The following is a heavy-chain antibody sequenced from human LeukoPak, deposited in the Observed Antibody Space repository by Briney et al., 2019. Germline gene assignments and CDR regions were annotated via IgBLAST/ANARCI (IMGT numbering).Heavy chain of an antibody. J-gene: IGHJ2*01. CDR2: INPNSGGT. D-gene: IGHD4-11*01. Sequence: ASVKVSCKASGYTFTDYCIHWVRQAPGQGLEWMGWINPNSGGTYYPQKFQGRVTMTRDTSINIAYMELSRLRSDDTAMYYCARDSNDDPVWYLNLWGRGTLVTVSS. V-gene: IGHV1-2*02. CDR1: GYTFTDYC. CDR3: ARDSNDDPVWYLNL.